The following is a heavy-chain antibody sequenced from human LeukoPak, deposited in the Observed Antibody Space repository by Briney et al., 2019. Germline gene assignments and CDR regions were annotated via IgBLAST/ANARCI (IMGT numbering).Heavy chain of an antibody. J-gene: IGHJ4*02. Sequence: PGGSLRLSCAASLFTFITYWMSWVRQAPGKGLEWVANINQDGSERYLVDSVKGRFTISRDNAKNSLYLQMNSLRAEDTAVYYCARVVAARSFYFDYWGQGTLVTVSS. CDR2: INQDGSER. V-gene: IGHV3-7*01. D-gene: IGHD2-15*01. CDR3: ARVVAARSFYFDY. CDR1: LFTFITYW.